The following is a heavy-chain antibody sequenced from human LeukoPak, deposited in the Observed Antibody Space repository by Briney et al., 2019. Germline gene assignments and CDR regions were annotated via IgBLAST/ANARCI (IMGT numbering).Heavy chain of an antibody. CDR1: GGSISSYY. CDR3: ARAGSSRVANAFDI. J-gene: IGHJ3*02. D-gene: IGHD2-15*01. V-gene: IGHV4-4*07. CDR2: IYTSGST. Sequence: SETLSLTCTVSGGSISSYYWSWIRQPAGKGLEWIGRIYTSGSTNYNPSLKSRVTMSVDTSKNQFSLKLSSVTAADTAVYYCARAGSSRVANAFDIWGQGTMVTVSS.